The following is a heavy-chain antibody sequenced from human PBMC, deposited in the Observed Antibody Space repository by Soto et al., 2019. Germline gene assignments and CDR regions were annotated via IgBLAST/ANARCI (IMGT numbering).Heavy chain of an antibody. CDR3: VRDGTKTLRDWFDP. CDR2: IYATGTT. V-gene: IGHV4-4*07. J-gene: IGHJ5*02. Sequence: LSLTCTVSGASISGFYWSWIRKSAGKGLEWIGRIYATGTTDYNPSLKSRVMMSVDTSKKQFSLKLRSVTAAAPAVYYCVRDGTKTLRDWFDPWGQGISVTVSS. D-gene: IGHD1-1*01. CDR1: GASISGFY.